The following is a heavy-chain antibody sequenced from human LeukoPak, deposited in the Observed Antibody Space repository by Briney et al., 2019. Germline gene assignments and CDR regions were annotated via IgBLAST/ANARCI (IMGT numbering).Heavy chain of an antibody. J-gene: IGHJ4*02. Sequence: ASVKGSCKASGGTFSSYAISWVRQAPGQGLEWMGGIIPILGTANYAQKFQGRVTITTDESTSTAYMELSSLRSEDTAVYYCAGEAGSGSFVLDYWGQGTLVTVS. CDR2: IIPILGTA. D-gene: IGHD3-10*01. CDR3: AGEAGSGSFVLDY. V-gene: IGHV1-69*05. CDR1: GGTFSSYA.